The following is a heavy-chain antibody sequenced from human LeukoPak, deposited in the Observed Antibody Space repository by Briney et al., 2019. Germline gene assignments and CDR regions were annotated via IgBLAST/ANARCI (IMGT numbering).Heavy chain of an antibody. CDR3: ARGFYGAGSHFDF. Sequence: PSQTLSLTCTVSGGSISSGGYPWSWIRQPPGKGLEWIGYIFHTGHTSYNPSLKSRVTISVDMSKNQLSLRLTSVTAADTAVYYCARGFYGAGSHFDFWGQGTLVTVSS. D-gene: IGHD3-10*01. V-gene: IGHV4-30-2*01. J-gene: IGHJ4*02. CDR2: IFHTGHT. CDR1: GGSISSGGYP.